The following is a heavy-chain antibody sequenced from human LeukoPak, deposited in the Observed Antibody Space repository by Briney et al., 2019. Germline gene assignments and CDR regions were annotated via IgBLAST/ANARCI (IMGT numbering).Heavy chain of an antibody. CDR3: ATADASVVRGVIRGMDV. D-gene: IGHD3-10*01. CDR1: GYTLTELS. V-gene: IGHV1-24*01. CDR2: FDPKDGET. Sequence: ASVKVSCKVSGYTLTELSMHWVRQAPGKGLEWMGDFDPKDGETLYAQKFQGRVTMTEDTATDTAYMELSSLRSEDTAVYYCATADASVVRGVIRGMDVWGKGGTVTVCS. J-gene: IGHJ6*04.